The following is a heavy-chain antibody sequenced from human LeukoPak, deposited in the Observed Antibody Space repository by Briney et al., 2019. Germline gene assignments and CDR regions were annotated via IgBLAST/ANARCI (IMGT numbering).Heavy chain of an antibody. J-gene: IGHJ4*02. Sequence: ASVKVSCKASGYTFTNYGITWMRQAPGQGLEWMGWINTYNGNTNYAQKLQGRVTITTDTSTSTAYMELRSLRSNDTAVFYCARDLVDGVGAPGAYWGQGALVTVSS. CDR1: GYTFTNYG. D-gene: IGHD1-26*01. CDR3: ARDLVDGVGAPGAY. V-gene: IGHV1-18*01. CDR2: INTYNGNT.